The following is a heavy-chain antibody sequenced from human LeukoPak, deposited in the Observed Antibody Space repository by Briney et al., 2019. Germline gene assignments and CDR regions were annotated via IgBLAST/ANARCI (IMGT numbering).Heavy chain of an antibody. J-gene: IGHJ6*03. D-gene: IGHD5-12*01. CDR3: ARGRIVATILNYYYYMDV. CDR2: INHSGST. CDR1: GGSFSGYY. Sequence: TTSETLSLTCAVYGGSFSGYYWSWVRQPPGKGLEWVGEINHSGSTNYNPSLKSRVTISVDTSKNQFSLKLSSVTAADTAVYYCARGRIVATILNYYYYMDVWGKGTTVTVSS. V-gene: IGHV4-34*01.